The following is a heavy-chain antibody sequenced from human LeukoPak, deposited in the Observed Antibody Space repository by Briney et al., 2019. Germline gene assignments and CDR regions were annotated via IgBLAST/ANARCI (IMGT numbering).Heavy chain of an antibody. V-gene: IGHV4-34*01. J-gene: IGHJ4*02. CDR1: GGSFSGYY. CDR3: ASGKGTTWLRNYYFDY. CDR2: INHSGST. D-gene: IGHD5-12*01. Sequence: PSETLSLTCAVYGGSFSGYYWSWIRRPPGKGLEWIGEINHSGSTNYNPSLKSRVTISVDTSKNQFSLELSSVTAADTAVYYCASGKGTTWLRNYYFDYWGQGTLVTVSS.